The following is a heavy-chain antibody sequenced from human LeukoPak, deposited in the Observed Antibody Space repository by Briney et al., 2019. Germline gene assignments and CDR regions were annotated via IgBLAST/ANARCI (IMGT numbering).Heavy chain of an antibody. CDR1: GGSISSRSYY. CDR2: IYYSGST. V-gene: IGHV4-39*07. J-gene: IGHJ6*02. CDR3: ARDLRYSGIVVVPAAPGDGMDV. Sequence: SETLSLTCTVSGGSISSRSYYWGWIRQPPGKGLEWIGSIYYSGSTYYNPSLKSRVTISVDTSKNQFSLKLSSVTAADTAVYYCARDLRYSGIVVVPAAPGDGMDVWGQGTTVTVSS. D-gene: IGHD2-2*01.